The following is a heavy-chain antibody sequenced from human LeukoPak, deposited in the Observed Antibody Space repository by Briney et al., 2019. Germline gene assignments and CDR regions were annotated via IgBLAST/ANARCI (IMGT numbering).Heavy chain of an antibody. J-gene: IGHJ6*03. CDR1: GGSISSYY. D-gene: IGHD6-13*01. V-gene: IGHV4-59*01. Sequence: SETLSLTCTVSGGSISSYYWSWIRQPPGKGLEWIGYIYYSGSTNYNPSLKSRVTISVDTSKNQFSLKLSSVTAADTAVYYCARGTQQLVFNYYYYMDVWGKGTTVTVSS. CDR2: IYYSGST. CDR3: ARGTQQLVFNYYYYMDV.